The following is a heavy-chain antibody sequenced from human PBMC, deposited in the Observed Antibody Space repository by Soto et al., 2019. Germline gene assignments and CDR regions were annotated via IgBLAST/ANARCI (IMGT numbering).Heavy chain of an antibody. V-gene: IGHV4-39*01. CDR2: IYYSGST. CDR1: GGSISSSSYY. D-gene: IGHD2-21*02. CDR3: AIVVVTAPSGFDP. J-gene: IGHJ5*02. Sequence: QLQLQESGPGLVKPSETLSLTCTVSGGSISSSSYYWGWIRQPPGKGLEWIGSIYYSGSTYYNPSLKSRVTISVDTSKNQFSLKLSSVTAADTAVYYCAIVVVTAPSGFDPWGQGTLVTVSS.